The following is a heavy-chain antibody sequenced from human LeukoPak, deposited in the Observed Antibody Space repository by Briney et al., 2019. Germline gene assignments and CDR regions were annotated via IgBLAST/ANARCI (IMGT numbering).Heavy chain of an antibody. CDR1: GGSISSYY. CDR3: ARADIVVVVADTLRYDSSGYYDY. V-gene: IGHV4-59*12. CDR2: IYYSGST. D-gene: IGHD2-15*01. J-gene: IGHJ4*02. Sequence: PSGTLSLTCTVSGGSISSYYWSWIRQPPGKGLEWIGYIYYSGSTNYNPSLKSRVTISVDTSKNQFSLKLSSVTAADTAVYYCARADIVVVVADTLRYDSSGYYDYWGQGTLVTVSS.